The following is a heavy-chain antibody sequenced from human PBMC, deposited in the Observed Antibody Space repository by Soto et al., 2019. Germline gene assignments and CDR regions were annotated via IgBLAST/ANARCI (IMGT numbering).Heavy chain of an antibody. CDR3: ARAMTAVTSWGMEG. CDR1: GGTFSSYA. V-gene: IGHV1-69*01. J-gene: IGHJ6*02. Sequence: QVQLVQSGAEVKKHGSSVKVSCKASGGTFSSYAISWVRQAPGQGLEWMGGIIPIFGTANYAQKFQGRVTITADPSTSTAYMELSRLRSEDTAVYYCARAMTAVTSWGMEGWGQGTTVTVAS. CDR2: IIPIFGTA. D-gene: IGHD4-17*01.